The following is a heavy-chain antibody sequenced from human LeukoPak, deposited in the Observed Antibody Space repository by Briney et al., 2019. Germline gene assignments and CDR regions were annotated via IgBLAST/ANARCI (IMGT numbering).Heavy chain of an antibody. CDR3: ARVGDGYNYYYYMDV. CDR1: GYTFTSYG. CDR2: IIPIFGTA. D-gene: IGHD5-24*01. V-gene: IGHV1-69*05. Sequence: ASVKVSCKASGYTFTSYGISWVRQAPGQGLEWMGGIIPIFGTANYAQKFQGRVTITTDESTSTAYMELSSLRSEDTAVYYCARVGDGYNYYYYMDVWGKGTTVTVSS. J-gene: IGHJ6*03.